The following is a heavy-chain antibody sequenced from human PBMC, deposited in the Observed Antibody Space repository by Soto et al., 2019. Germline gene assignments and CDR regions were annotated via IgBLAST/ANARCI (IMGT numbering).Heavy chain of an antibody. Sequence: PSETLSLTCAVYGGSFSCYYWSWIRQPPGKGLEWIGEINHSGSTNYNPSLKSRVTISVDTSKNQFSLKLSSVTAADTAVYYCATRETYGDDDYYSYGMDVWGQGTTVTV. CDR2: INHSGST. V-gene: IGHV4-34*01. CDR3: ATRETYGDDDYYSYGMDV. CDR1: GGSFSCYY. J-gene: IGHJ6*02. D-gene: IGHD4-17*01.